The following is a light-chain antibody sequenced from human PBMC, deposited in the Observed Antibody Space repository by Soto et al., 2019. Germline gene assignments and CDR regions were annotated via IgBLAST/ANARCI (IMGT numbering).Light chain of an antibody. J-gene: IGKJ2*01. CDR2: SAS. CDR1: QSVDTN. Sequence: EVVMTQSPATLSVSPGDRATLSCRASQSVDTNVVWYQQKPGQPPRLLVHSASIRATGVPARFTGIGSGTDFTLTSSGLKSDDFAIYYCQQYYNWPPYTFGQGTRVQIK. CDR3: QQYYNWPPYT. V-gene: IGKV3-15*01.